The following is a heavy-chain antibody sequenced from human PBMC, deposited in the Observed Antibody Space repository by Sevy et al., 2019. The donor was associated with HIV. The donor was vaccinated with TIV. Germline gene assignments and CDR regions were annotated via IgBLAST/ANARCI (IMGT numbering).Heavy chain of an antibody. CDR1: GFTFSNYD. J-gene: IGHJ6*02. Sequence: GGSLRLSCAASGFTFSNYDMNWVRQAPGKGVGWVSYISSDSSRIYYADSVKGRLTISRDNAKNSLYVQMNRLRAEDTAVYYCAREGGYTDQGMDVWGQWTTVTVSS. V-gene: IGHV3-48*01. D-gene: IGHD5-12*01. CDR3: AREGGYTDQGMDV. CDR2: ISSDSSRI.